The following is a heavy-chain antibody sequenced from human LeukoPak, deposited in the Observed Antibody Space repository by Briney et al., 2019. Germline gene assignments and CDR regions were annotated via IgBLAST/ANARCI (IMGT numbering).Heavy chain of an antibody. D-gene: IGHD3-3*01. CDR2: INLDGSEK. Sequence: GGSLRLSCTASGFIFSTSWMTWVRQAPGKGLKCVANINLDGSEKYSVDYVKGRFTISRDNAKNSLYLQMNSLRAEDTAVYYCARGITSGPRRYDVRNFDYWGQGTPVTVSS. J-gene: IGHJ4*02. CDR3: ARGITSGPRRYDVRNFDY. V-gene: IGHV3-7*01. CDR1: GFIFSTSW.